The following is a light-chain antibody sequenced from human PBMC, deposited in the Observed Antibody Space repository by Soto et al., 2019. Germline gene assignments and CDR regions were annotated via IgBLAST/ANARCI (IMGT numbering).Light chain of an antibody. J-gene: IGLJ1*01. CDR1: SSDVGRYNY. V-gene: IGLV2-14*03. CDR2: DVS. CDR3: SSFTSSSTFV. Sequence: QSVLAQPASVSGSRGQSITISCTGTSSDVGRYNYVSWFQQHPGKVPKLIIHDVSNWPSGVSDRFSGSKSGNTASLTISGLQPEDEADYYCSSFTSSSTFVFGTGTKVTVL.